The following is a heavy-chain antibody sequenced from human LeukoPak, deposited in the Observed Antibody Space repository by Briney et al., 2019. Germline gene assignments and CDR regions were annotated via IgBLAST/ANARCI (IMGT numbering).Heavy chain of an antibody. CDR2: IYSGGTI. J-gene: IGHJ2*01. V-gene: IGHV3-53*01. CDR1: GFTVSSNY. Sequence: PGGSLRLSCAASGFTVSSNYMSWVRQAPGKGLEWVSVIYSGGTIYYADSVKGRFTISRDNAKNSLYLQMNSLRNEDTAVYFCARRFDLWGRGTLVTVSS. CDR3: ARRFDL.